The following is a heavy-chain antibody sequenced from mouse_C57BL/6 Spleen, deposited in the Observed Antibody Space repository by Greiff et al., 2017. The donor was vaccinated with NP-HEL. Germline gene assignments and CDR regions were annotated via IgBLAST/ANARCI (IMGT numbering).Heavy chain of an antibody. CDR1: GYTFTSYW. D-gene: IGHD1-1*02. CDR2: IDPSDSYT. V-gene: IGHV1-50*01. CDR3: AREGGSLDY. Sequence: QVQLQQPGAELVKPGASVKLSCKASGYTFTSYWMQWVKQRPGQGLEWIGEIDPSDSYTNYNQKFKGKATLTVDTSSSTAYMQLSSLTSEDSAVYYCAREGGSLDYWGQGTTLTVSS. J-gene: IGHJ2*01.